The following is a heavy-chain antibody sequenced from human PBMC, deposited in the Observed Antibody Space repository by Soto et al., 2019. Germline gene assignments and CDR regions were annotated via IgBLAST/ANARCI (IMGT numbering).Heavy chain of an antibody. CDR1: GFTFRDYS. J-gene: IGHJ4*02. CDR2: ISSRSTTT. Sequence: GESLKISCAASGFTFRDYSMMWVRQAPGKGLEWVSYISSRSTTTYYAGSAKGRFTISRDNAMNLVYLEMNNLRDEDTAVYYCATYFYGTDNYSPLDYWGQGTLVTVSS. V-gene: IGHV3-48*02. D-gene: IGHD3-10*01. CDR3: ATYFYGTDNYSPLDY.